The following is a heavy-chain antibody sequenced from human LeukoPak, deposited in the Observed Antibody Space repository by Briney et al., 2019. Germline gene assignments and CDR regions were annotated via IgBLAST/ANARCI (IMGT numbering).Heavy chain of an antibody. CDR3: AGQSRLGYCSGGSCYSQPFDP. V-gene: IGHV3-48*03. CDR1: GFTFSSYE. Sequence: GGSLRLSCAASGFTFSSYEMNWVRQAPGKGLEWVSYISSSGSTIYYADSVKGRFTIFRNNAKNSLYLQMNSLRAEDTAVYYCAGQSRLGYCSGGSCYSQPFDPWGQGTLVTVSS. D-gene: IGHD2-15*01. J-gene: IGHJ5*02. CDR2: ISSSGSTI.